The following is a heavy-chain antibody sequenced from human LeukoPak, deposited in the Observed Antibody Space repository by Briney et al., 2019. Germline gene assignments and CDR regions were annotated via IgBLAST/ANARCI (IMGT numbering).Heavy chain of an antibody. J-gene: IGHJ4*02. V-gene: IGHV1-69*13. CDR2: IIPIFGTA. CDR1: GGTFSSYA. CDR3: ARFNRWGTDYGEYYFDY. Sequence: SVKVSCKASGGTFSSYAISWVRQAPGQGLEWVGGIIPIFGTANYAQKFQGRVTITADESTSTAYMELSSLRSEDTAVHYCARFNRWGTDYGEYYFDYWGQGTLVTVSS. D-gene: IGHD4-17*01.